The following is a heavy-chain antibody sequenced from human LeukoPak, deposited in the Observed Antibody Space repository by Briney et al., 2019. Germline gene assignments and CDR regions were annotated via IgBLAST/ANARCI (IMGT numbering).Heavy chain of an antibody. CDR1: GFTFDDYA. Sequence: GGSLRLSCAASGFTFDDYAMHWVRQAPGKGLEWVSLISWDGGSTYYADSVKGRFTISRDNSKNSLYLRMNSLRAEDTALYYCAKDSSSSWYYFDYWGQGTLVTVSS. V-gene: IGHV3-43D*03. CDR3: AKDSSSSWYYFDY. J-gene: IGHJ4*02. CDR2: ISWDGGST. D-gene: IGHD6-13*01.